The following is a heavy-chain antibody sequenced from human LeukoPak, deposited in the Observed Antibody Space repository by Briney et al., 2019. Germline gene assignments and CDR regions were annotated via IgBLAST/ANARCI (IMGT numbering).Heavy chain of an antibody. CDR3: AKGRDSSGYWFDY. CDR2: ISGSVGST. J-gene: IGHJ4*02. D-gene: IGHD3-22*01. V-gene: IGHV3-23*01. CDR1: GFTFSSYA. Sequence: PGGSLRLSCAASGFTFSSYAMSWVRQAPGEGLEWVSGISGSVGSTDYADSVKGRFTISRDNSKNTLYLQMNSLRAEDTAVYYCAKGRDSSGYWFDYWGQGTLVTVSS.